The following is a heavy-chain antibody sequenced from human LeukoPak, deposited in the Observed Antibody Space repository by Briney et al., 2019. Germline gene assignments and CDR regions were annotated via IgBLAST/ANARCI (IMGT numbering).Heavy chain of an antibody. J-gene: IGHJ4*02. D-gene: IGHD3-10*01. CDR2: ISSSSSYI. Sequence: SGGSLRLSFAASGFTFSSYSMNWVRQAPGKGLEWVSSISSSSSYIYYADSVKGRFTISRDNAKNSLYLQMNSLRAEDTAVYYCAREYAAIYSGSFDYWGQGTLVTVSS. CDR1: GFTFSSYS. CDR3: AREYAAIYSGSFDY. V-gene: IGHV3-21*01.